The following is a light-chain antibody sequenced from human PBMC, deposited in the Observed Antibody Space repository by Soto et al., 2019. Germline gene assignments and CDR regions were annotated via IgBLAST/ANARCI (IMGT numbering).Light chain of an antibody. J-gene: IGLJ2*01. V-gene: IGLV1-40*01. CDR3: QSYDSSRTAWV. Sequence: QSVLTQPPSVSGAPGQRVTISCTGSSSNIGARYDVHWYQHLPGTAPKLLIDGNNNRPSGVPDRFSGSKSGTSASLAITGLQADDEADYYCQSYDSSRTAWVFGGGTKLTVL. CDR1: SSNIGARYD. CDR2: GNN.